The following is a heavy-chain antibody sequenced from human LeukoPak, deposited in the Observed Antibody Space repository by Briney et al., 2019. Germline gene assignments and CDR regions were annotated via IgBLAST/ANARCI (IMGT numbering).Heavy chain of an antibody. CDR1: GFTFSSYS. J-gene: IGHJ4*02. Sequence: GGSLRLSCAVSGFTFSSYSMNWVRQAPGKGLEWVSYISSSSSTIYYADSVKGRFTISRDNAKNSLYLQMNSLRAEDTAVYYCARYDSSGPDYWGQGTLVTVSS. CDR3: ARYDSSGPDY. V-gene: IGHV3-48*01. CDR2: ISSSSSTI. D-gene: IGHD3-22*01.